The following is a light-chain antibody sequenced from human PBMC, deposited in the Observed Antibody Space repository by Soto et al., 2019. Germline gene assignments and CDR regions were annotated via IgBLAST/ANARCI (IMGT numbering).Light chain of an antibody. CDR3: SSYRSSSTGV. J-gene: IGLJ1*01. CDR1: RSDVGGYNF. CDR2: DVS. Sequence: QSALSQPASVSGSPGQSITISCTGTRSDVGGYNFVSWYQQHPGKAPKLMINDVSNRPSGVSNRFSGSKSGNTASLTISGLQAEDEADYYCSSYRSSSTGVFGTGTKVTVL. V-gene: IGLV2-14*01.